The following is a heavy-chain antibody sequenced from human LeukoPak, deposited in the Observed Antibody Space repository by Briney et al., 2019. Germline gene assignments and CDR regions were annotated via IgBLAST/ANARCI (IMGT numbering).Heavy chain of an antibody. D-gene: IGHD4-17*01. CDR1: GVSFSTYY. V-gene: IGHV4-34*01. CDR2: LNHSGYT. Sequence: SETLSLTCAVSGVSFSTYYWSWIRQSPEKGLEWIGELNHSGYTNYNPSLKSRVTISVDTSKNQFSLRLNSVTAADTAVYYCARQLYGSDYWGQGTLVTVS. J-gene: IGHJ4*02. CDR3: ARQLYGSDY.